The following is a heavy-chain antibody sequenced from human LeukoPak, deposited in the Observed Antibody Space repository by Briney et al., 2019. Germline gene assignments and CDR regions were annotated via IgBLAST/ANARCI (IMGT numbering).Heavy chain of an antibody. CDR2: IYHSGST. CDR3: ARGTLGYCSGGSCYGPYYGGQNWFDP. CDR1: GGSISSGGSS. J-gene: IGHJ5*02. V-gene: IGHV4-30-2*01. D-gene: IGHD2-15*01. Sequence: PSQTLSLTCAVSGGSISSGGSSWSWIRQPPGKGLEWIGYIYHSGSTYYNPSLKSRVTISVDRSKNQFSLKLSSVTAADTAVYYCARGTLGYCSGGSCYGPYYGGQNWFDPWGQGTLVTVSS.